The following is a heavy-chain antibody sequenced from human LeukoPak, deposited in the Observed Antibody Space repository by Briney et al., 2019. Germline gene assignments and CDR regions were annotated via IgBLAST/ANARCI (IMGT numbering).Heavy chain of an antibody. CDR3: AKTIVADVYGMDV. J-gene: IGHJ6*02. CDR1: GFTFSSYG. Sequence: PGGSLRLSCAASGFTFSSYGMHWVRQAPGKGLEWVAVIWYDGSNKYYADSVKGRFTISRDNSKNTLYLQMNSLRAEDTAVYYCAKTIVADVYGMDVWGQGTTVTVSS. D-gene: IGHD6-13*01. V-gene: IGHV3-33*06. CDR2: IWYDGSNK.